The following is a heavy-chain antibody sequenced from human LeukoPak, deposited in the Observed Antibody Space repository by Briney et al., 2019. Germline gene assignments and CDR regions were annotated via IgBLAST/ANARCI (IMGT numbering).Heavy chain of an antibody. V-gene: IGHV3-48*04. D-gene: IGHD6-13*01. J-gene: IGHJ4*02. CDR3: ARDMSSSGIDY. CDR2: ISSSSSTI. CDR1: GFTFSSYA. Sequence: PGGSLRLSCAASGFTFSSYAMSWVRQAPGKGLEWVSYISSSSSTIYYADSVKGRFTISRDNAKNSLYLQMNSLRAEDTAVYYCARDMSSSGIDYWGQGTLVTVSS.